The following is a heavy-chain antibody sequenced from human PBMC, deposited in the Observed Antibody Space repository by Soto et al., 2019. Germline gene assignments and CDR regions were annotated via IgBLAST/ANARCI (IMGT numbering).Heavy chain of an antibody. CDR2: INPSGGST. Sequence: QVQLVQSGAEVKKPGASVKVSCKASGYTFTSYYMHWVRQAPGQGLEWMGIINPSGGSTSYAQKFQGRVTMTRDTSTSTVYMELSSMRSEDTAVYYCARDPGSVNWFDPWGQGTLVTVSS. CDR1: GYTFTSYY. V-gene: IGHV1-46*01. J-gene: IGHJ5*02. D-gene: IGHD3-10*01. CDR3: ARDPGSVNWFDP.